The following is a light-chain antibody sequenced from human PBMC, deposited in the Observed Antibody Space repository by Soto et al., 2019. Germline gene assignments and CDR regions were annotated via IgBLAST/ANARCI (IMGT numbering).Light chain of an antibody. Sequence: DIQMTQSPSSLSASVGDRVTITCRASQGIYNYLAWYQQKPGKAPKLLIYASSTLEAGVPSRFSGSGSGTDFTLTISSLQPEDVATYYCHKYNSALLTVGQGTRLE. V-gene: IGKV1-27*01. CDR1: QGIYNY. J-gene: IGKJ5*01. CDR3: HKYNSALLT. CDR2: ASS.